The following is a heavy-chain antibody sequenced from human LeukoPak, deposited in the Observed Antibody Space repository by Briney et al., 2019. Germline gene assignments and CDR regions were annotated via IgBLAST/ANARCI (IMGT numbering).Heavy chain of an antibody. V-gene: IGHV3-23*01. D-gene: IGHD1-26*01. CDR2: VSGSGGST. Sequence: GGSLRLSCAASGFTFSSYAMSWVRQAPGKGLEWVSVVSGSGGSTYYADPVKGRFTVSRDNSKNTLYLQMDSLRAEDTAVYYCAKAPPYASGTYHIFDYWGQGTLVTVSS. CDR1: GFTFSSYA. J-gene: IGHJ4*02. CDR3: AKAPPYASGTYHIFDY.